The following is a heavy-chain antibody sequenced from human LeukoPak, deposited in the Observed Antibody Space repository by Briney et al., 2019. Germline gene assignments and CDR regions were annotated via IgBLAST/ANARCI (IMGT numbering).Heavy chain of an antibody. J-gene: IGHJ4*02. CDR1: GGSISSGSYY. Sequence: SETLSLTCTVSGGSISSGSYYWSCIRQPAGKGLEWIGRIYTSGSTNYNPSLKSRVTISVDTSMNQFSLKLSSVTAADTAVYYCARAPRWLQFDYWGQGTLVTVSS. V-gene: IGHV4-61*02. CDR3: ARAPRWLQFDY. D-gene: IGHD5-24*01. CDR2: IYTSGST.